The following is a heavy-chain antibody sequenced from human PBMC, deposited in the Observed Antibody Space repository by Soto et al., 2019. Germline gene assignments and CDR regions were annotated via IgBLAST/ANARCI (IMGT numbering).Heavy chain of an antibody. CDR3: ARGFLYKFWSGPYGMDV. V-gene: IGHV4-34*01. Sequence: PSETLCLTYAVYGGSCSGYCWSWIRQHPGKGLEWIGENNHSGSTNYNQSLKSRVTISVDTSKNQFSLKLSSVTAADTAVYYCARGFLYKFWSGPYGMDVWGKGTTVTVSS. CDR1: GGSCSGYC. J-gene: IGHJ6*01. CDR2: NNHSGST. D-gene: IGHD3-3*01.